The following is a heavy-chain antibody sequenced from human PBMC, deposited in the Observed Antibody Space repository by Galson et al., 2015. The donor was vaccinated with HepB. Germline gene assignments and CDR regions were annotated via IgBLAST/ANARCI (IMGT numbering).Heavy chain of an antibody. CDR2: ISYDGGTK. J-gene: IGHJ4*02. Sequence: SLRLSCAASGFTFSNHGMHWVRQAPGKGLEWVAFISYDGGTKYYADSVNGRFTISGESSKNTMYLQMSSLRPEDTAVYYRAKDRAMYSGTYYFDYWGQGTLVTVSS. D-gene: IGHD1-26*01. CDR3: AKDRAMYSGTYYFDY. CDR1: GFTFSNHG. V-gene: IGHV3-30*18.